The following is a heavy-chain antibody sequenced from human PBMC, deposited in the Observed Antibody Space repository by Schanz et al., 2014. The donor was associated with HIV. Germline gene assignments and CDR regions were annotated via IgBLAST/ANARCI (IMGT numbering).Heavy chain of an antibody. V-gene: IGHV3-30-3*01. CDR3: AKVARWDYYNMDV. CDR2: ISYDGSNK. CDR1: GFPFRNYA. J-gene: IGHJ6*02. Sequence: QVQLVGFGGGVVQPGRSLRLSCAVSGFPFRNYAMHWGRHAPGKGLGWETIISYDGSNKNYAESVKGRFTISRDNSKNTLYLQMNSLRAEDTAVYHCAKVARWDYYNMDVWGQGTTVTVSS.